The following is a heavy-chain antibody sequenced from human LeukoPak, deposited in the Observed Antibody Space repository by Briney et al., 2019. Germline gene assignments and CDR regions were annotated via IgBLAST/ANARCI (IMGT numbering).Heavy chain of an antibody. D-gene: IGHD5-24*01. J-gene: IGHJ4*02. CDR2: IGIDSGNT. Sequence: TGGSLRLSCAASGSTFSDYSMNWVRQAPGKGLEWISYIGIDSGNTNYADSVKGRFTISGDKAKNSLYLQMNSLRVEDTAVYYCARDYKYAFDNWGQGTLVTVS. CDR3: ARDYKYAFDN. V-gene: IGHV3-48*01. CDR1: GSTFSDYS.